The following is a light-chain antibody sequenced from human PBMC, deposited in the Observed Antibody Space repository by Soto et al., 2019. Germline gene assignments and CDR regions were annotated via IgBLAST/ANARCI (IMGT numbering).Light chain of an antibody. CDR3: QQYYSTPWS. V-gene: IGKV4-1*01. Sequence: DIVMTQSPDSLAGSLGERANINCKASQSVLYSSNNKNYLAWYQQKPGQPPKQLIYWASTRESGVPDRFRGSGSGADFSRASGSLHAEDVAVYYCQQYYSTPWSVGQGTKVEIK. CDR1: QSVLYSSNNKNY. J-gene: IGKJ1*01. CDR2: WAS.